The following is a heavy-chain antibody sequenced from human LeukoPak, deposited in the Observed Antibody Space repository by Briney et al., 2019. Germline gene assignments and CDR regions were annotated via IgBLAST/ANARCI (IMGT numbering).Heavy chain of an antibody. CDR3: ARGVRGSYGTDL. D-gene: IGHD1-26*01. V-gene: IGHV3-74*01. CDR2: INPAGSST. Sequence: GGSLRLSCAAPGFTFSSDWMRWVRQAPGQGLVWVSRINPAGSSTNYADSVKGRFTISRDNAMNTLYLHLNSLRAEDTAVYYRARGVRGSYGTDLWGQGTLVTVSS. CDR1: GFTFSSDW. J-gene: IGHJ5*02.